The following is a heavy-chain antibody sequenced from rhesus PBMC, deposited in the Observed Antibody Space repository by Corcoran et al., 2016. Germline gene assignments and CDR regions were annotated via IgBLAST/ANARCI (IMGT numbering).Heavy chain of an antibody. CDR2: ISRCASP. J-gene: IGHJ5-2*02. V-gene: IGHV4S14*01. D-gene: IGHD6-31*01. Sequence: QVQLQESGPGLVKPPETLALTCAVSGGSFSGYWWGWIRKYQGKGQEGIGHISRCASPYLTPPPKRRVTLSVDPSTHQFSLKLISVTAAYTAVYYCARDNRIAAADYISLDVWRRGVLVTVSS. CDR1: GGSFSGYW. CDR3: ARDNRIAAADYISLDV.